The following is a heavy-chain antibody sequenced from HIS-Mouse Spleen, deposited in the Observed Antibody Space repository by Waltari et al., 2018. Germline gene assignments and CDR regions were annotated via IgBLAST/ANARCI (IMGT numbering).Heavy chain of an antibody. CDR3: ARGHDYSNYFDY. CDR2: MNPNSGNT. J-gene: IGHJ4*02. Sequence: QVQLVQSGAEVKKPGASVKVSCKASGHTVTSYDINWVRQATGQGLEWMGWMNPNSGNTGYAQKFQGRVTMTRNTSISTAYMELSSLRSEDTAVYYCARGHDYSNYFDYWGQGTLVTVSS. CDR1: GHTVTSYD. V-gene: IGHV1-8*01. D-gene: IGHD4-4*01.